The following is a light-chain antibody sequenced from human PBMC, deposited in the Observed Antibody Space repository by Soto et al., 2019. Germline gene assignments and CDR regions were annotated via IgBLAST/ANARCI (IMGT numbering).Light chain of an antibody. V-gene: IGLV2-14*01. J-gene: IGLJ1*01. CDR3: SSYTSDSSYV. CDR2: AVS. Sequence: QSVLTQPASVSGSPGQSITISCTGTSSDVGLYDYVSWYQQHPGKAPQLMIYAVSNRPSGVSNRFSASKSGNTASLFISGLQAEDEADYYCSSYTSDSSYVFGSGTKFNV. CDR1: SSDVGLYDY.